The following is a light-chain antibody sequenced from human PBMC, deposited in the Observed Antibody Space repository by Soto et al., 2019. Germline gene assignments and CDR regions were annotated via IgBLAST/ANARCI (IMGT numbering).Light chain of an antibody. V-gene: IGKV3-15*01. Sequence: EIVMTQSPGTLSVSPGEGATLSCRASQSVSTNLAWYQQKPDQAPRLLIYGASTTATGMPARFSGSGSGTEFPLTISSLHYEDFAVYCHQQYYNWPRTFGQGTRVEIK. CDR2: GAS. J-gene: IGKJ1*01. CDR1: QSVSTN. CDR3: QQYYNWPRT.